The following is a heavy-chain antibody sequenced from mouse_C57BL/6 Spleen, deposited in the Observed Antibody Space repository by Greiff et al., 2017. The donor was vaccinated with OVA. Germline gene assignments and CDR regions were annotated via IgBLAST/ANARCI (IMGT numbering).Heavy chain of an antibody. CDR2: ISSGGDYI. Sequence: EVMLVESGEGLVKPGGSLKLSCAASGFTFSSYAMSWVRQTPEKRLEWVAYISSGGDYIYYADTVEGRFTISRDNARNTLYLQMSSLKSEDTAMYYCTRYYSKGYYAMDYGGQGTSVTVSS. J-gene: IGHJ4*01. V-gene: IGHV5-9-1*02. D-gene: IGHD2-5*01. CDR1: GFTFSSYA. CDR3: TRYYSKGYYAMDY.